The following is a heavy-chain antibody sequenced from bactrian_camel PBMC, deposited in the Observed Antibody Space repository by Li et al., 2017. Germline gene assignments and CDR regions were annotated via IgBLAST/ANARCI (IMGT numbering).Heavy chain of an antibody. J-gene: IGHJ4*01. D-gene: IGHD6*01. CDR2: IERDGST. CDR3: AVAVAGNCERILN. V-gene: IGHV3S53*01. CDR1: GYPYTSIC. Sequence: HVQLVESGGGSVQAGGSLRLSCAASGYPYTSICMGYFRQAPGKEREGVATIERDGSTRHADSVKGRFTVSRDNVQNTLYLQMNSLKPEDTAMYYCAVAVAGNCERILNWGQGTQVTVS.